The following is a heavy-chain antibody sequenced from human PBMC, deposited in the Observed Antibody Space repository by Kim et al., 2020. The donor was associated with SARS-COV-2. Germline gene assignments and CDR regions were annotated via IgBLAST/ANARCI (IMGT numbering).Heavy chain of an antibody. J-gene: IGHJ4*02. V-gene: IGHV3-30*04. D-gene: IGHD1-1*01. CDR2: ISYDGKNQ. CDR1: GFTFNSYT. CDR3: AREVQLGGVLRFDY. Sequence: GGSLRLSCAASGFTFNSYTMHWVRQPPGKGLEWVAVISYDGKNQNYADSVKGRFTVSRDKSKSTLYLQMKSLRADDTAVYYCAREVQLGGVLRFDYWGRGVLVADPS.